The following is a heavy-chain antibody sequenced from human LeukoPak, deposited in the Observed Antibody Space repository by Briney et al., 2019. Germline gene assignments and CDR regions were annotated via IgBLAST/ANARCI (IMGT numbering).Heavy chain of an antibody. CDR1: GGSFSGYY. CDR2: INHSGST. J-gene: IGHJ4*02. D-gene: IGHD2-15*01. Sequence: SETLSLTCAVYGGSFSGYYWSWIRQPPGKGLEWIGEINHSGSTNYNPSLKSRVTISVDTSKNQFSLKLSSVTAADTAVYYRARLGYCSGGSCYPIDYWGQGTLVTVSS. V-gene: IGHV4-34*01. CDR3: ARLGYCSGGSCYPIDY.